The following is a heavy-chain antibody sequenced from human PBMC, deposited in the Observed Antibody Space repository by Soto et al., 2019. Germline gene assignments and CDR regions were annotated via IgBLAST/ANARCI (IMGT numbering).Heavy chain of an antibody. V-gene: IGHV5-51*01. CDR3: SASIFYYGMDV. J-gene: IGHJ6*02. CDR1: GYTFTNYW. Sequence: GESLKISCKGSGYTFTNYWIGWVRQMPGKGPEWMGIIYPGDSDTKYNPSFPGQVTISADKSITTTYLQWSSLKASYTAIYYCSASIFYYGMDVWGQGTTVTVSS. CDR2: IYPGDSDT.